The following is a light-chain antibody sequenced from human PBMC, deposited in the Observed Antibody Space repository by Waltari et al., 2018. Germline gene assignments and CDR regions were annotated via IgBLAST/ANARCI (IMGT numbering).Light chain of an antibody. CDR2: AAS. V-gene: IGKV1-8*01. CDR3: QQYHDYPWT. CDR1: QGVSTY. J-gene: IGKJ1*01. Sequence: AIRMTQSPSSLPASIGDRVTISCRASQGVSTYLAWYQHKPGKAPSLLIHAASTLQTGVPSRFSGSGTGTDFTLTITCLQSADFAIYFCQQYHDYPWTFGQGTKVEI.